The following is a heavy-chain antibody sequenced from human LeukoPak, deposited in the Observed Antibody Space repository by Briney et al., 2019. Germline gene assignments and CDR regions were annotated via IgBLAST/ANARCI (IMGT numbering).Heavy chain of an antibody. CDR3: ARSPITIFGVVYYYMDV. Sequence: GGSLRLSCAASGFTFSSYGMHWVRQAPGKGLEWVAFIRYDGSNKYYADSVKGRFTISRDNSKNTLYLQMNSLRAEDTAVYYCARSPITIFGVVYYYMDVWGKGTTVTVSS. CDR1: GFTFSSYG. V-gene: IGHV3-30*02. J-gene: IGHJ6*03. CDR2: IRYDGSNK. D-gene: IGHD3-3*01.